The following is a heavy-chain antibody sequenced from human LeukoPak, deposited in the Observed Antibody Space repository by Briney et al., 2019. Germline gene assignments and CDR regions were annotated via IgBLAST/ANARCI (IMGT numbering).Heavy chain of an antibody. CDR1: GFTFSSIW. J-gene: IGHJ4*02. CDR2: INEDGSTT. Sequence: GGSLRLSCAASGFTFSSIWMHWVRQAPGKGLVWVSRINEDGSTTNYADSVKGRSTIFRDSAKNTLYLQMNSLRAEDTAVYYCVRDLGGRSGHWGQGTLVTVSS. CDR3: VRDLGGRSGH. V-gene: IGHV3-74*01. D-gene: IGHD1-26*01.